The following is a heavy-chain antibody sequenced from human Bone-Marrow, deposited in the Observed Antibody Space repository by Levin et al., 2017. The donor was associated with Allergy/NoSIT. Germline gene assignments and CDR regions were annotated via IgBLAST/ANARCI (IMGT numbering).Heavy chain of an antibody. J-gene: IGHJ4*02. Sequence: GESLKISCEASGFTFSYYEMNWIRQAPGKGLEWLAYVSMNGDKTYYADSVKGRFTISRDNAKNSLFLQLNSLTAEDTGLYYCARAVLTPYFDYWGQGSLVTVSS. D-gene: IGHD2-15*01. CDR1: GFTFSYYE. V-gene: IGHV3-48*03. CDR3: ARAVLTPYFDY. CDR2: VSMNGDKT.